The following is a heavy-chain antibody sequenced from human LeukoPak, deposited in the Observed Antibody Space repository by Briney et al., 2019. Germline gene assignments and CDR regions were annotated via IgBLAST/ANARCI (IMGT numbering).Heavy chain of an antibody. J-gene: IGHJ6*03. Sequence: KPSETLSLTCSISSGSITDLYWTWIRQPAGKGLEWIGRSSTSGSPSYNPSLNNRVTLSVDTSQNHFSLKLTSVTAADTAVYYCARATGGNSYYYYMDVWGKGTTVTVS. CDR2: SSTSGSP. V-gene: IGHV4-4*07. CDR3: ARATGGNSYYYYMDV. CDR1: SGSITDLY. D-gene: IGHD4-23*01.